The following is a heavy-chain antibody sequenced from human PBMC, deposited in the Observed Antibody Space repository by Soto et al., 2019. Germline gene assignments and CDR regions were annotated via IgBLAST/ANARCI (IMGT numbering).Heavy chain of an antibody. CDR1: GFTVGSYY. J-gene: IGHJ4*02. V-gene: IGHV3-66*01. Sequence: PGGSLRLSCAASGFTVGSYYMNWVRQTPGKGLEWVSVIYSGGSTNYADSVKGRFTISRDNSKNTIYLQMNSLRAEDTAVYYCARDSIVHPFDYWGQGTLVTVSS. CDR2: IYSGGST. CDR3: ARDSIVHPFDY. D-gene: IGHD1-26*01.